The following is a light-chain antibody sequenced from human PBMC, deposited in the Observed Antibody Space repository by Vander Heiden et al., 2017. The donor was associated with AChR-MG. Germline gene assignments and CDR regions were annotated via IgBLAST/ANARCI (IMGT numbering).Light chain of an antibody. CDR2: WAS. J-gene: IGKJ3*01. CDR3: QQYYSIPFT. Sequence: DIVMIQSPDSLAVSLGERATFNCKSSQSVLYSSNNKNYLAWYQQKPGQPPKLLIYWASTRGSGVPDRFSGSGSGTDFTLTITSLQAEDVAVYFCQQYYSIPFTFGPGTKVDIK. CDR1: QSVLYSSNNKNY. V-gene: IGKV4-1*01.